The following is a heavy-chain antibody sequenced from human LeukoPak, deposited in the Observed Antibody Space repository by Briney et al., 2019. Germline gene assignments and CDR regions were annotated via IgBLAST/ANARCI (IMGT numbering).Heavy chain of an antibody. J-gene: IGHJ6*03. CDR2: MNPNSGNT. D-gene: IGHD6-19*01. CDR1: GYTFTSYD. Sequence: ASVKVSCKASGYTFTSYDINWVRQATGQGLEWMGWMNPNSGNTGYAQKFQGRVTMTRNTSISTAYMELSSLRSEDTAVYYCARGIAVADYYYMDVWGKGTTVTVSS. CDR3: ARGIAVADYYYMDV. V-gene: IGHV1-8*01.